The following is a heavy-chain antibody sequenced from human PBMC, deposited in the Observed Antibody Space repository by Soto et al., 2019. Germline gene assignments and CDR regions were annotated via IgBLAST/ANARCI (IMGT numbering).Heavy chain of an antibody. Sequence: PGGSLRLSCAASGFTFSNAWMNWVRQAPGKGLEWVGRIKSKTDGGTTDYAAPVKGRFTISRDDSKNTLYLQMNSLKTEDTAVYYCTTDPPYCTNGVCYRYYYYYGMDVWGQGTTVTVSS. CDR1: GFTFSNAW. J-gene: IGHJ6*02. V-gene: IGHV3-15*07. CDR3: TTDPPYCTNGVCYRYYYYYGMDV. D-gene: IGHD2-8*01. CDR2: IKSKTDGGTT.